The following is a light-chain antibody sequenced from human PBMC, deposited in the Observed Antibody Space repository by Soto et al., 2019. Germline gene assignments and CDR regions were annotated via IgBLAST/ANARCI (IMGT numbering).Light chain of an antibody. Sequence: QSALTQPASVSGSPGQSITISCTGTSSDVGGYNFVSWYQHHPGKAPKLMIYEVSNRPSGVPNRFSGSKSGNTASLTISGLQGEDEADYYCSSYTSSSTLVFGTGTQLTVL. CDR2: EVS. J-gene: IGLJ1*01. CDR1: SSDVGGYNF. CDR3: SSYTSSSTLV. V-gene: IGLV2-14*01.